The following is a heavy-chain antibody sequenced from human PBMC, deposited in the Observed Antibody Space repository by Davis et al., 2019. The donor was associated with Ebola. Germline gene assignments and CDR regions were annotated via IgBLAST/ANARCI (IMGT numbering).Heavy chain of an antibody. CDR2: IKSKTDGGTT. J-gene: IGHJ6*03. CDR3: TTVPSVTIFERSYYYYYMDV. CDR1: GFTFSNAW. Sequence: GGSLRLSCAASGFTFSNAWMSWVRQAPGKGLEWVGRIKSKTDGGTTDYAAPVKGRFTISRDDSKNTLYLQMNSLKTEDTAVYYCTTVPSVTIFERSYYYYYMDVWGKGTTVTVSS. D-gene: IGHD3-3*01. V-gene: IGHV3-15*01.